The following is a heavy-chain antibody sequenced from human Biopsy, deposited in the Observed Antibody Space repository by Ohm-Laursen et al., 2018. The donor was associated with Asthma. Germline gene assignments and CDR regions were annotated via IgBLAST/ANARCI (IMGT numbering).Heavy chain of an antibody. V-gene: IGHV3-7*01. J-gene: IGHJ1*01. CDR2: IKHDGSEK. Sequence: SLRLSCAASGFTFGAYCMSWVRQVPGQGLEGVANIKHDGSEKNHVDSLKGRFTISRDNAKNLLFLQMNSLRAEDTAVYYCARTFHFWSPYHAEHYQLWGQGTLVTVSS. CDR3: ARTFHFWSPYHAEHYQL. D-gene: IGHD3-3*01. CDR1: GFTFGAYC.